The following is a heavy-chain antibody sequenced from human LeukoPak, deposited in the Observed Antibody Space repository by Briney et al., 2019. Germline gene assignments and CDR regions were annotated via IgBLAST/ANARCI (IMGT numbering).Heavy chain of an antibody. D-gene: IGHD3-10*01. Sequence: GGSLRLSCAASGFTVHSNYMSWVRRAPGKGLEWVSIMYSDGGTDYADSVKGRFTISRDNSKNTLYLQMNTLRAEDTAVYFCAREPRNYFGSGTRTPWGQGTLVTVSS. CDR2: MYSDGGT. J-gene: IGHJ5*02. V-gene: IGHV3-66*01. CDR3: AREPRNYFGSGTRTP. CDR1: GFTVHSNY.